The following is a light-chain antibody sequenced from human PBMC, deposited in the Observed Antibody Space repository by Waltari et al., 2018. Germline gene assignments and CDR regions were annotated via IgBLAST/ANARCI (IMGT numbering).Light chain of an antibody. CDR1: TIATKS. CDR2: FDS. Sequence: SYVLTQPPSVSVAPGQTATIPCWGNTIATKSVHWYQQKPGQAPVLVVCFDSDRPSGIPERFSGSNSGNTATLTISRVEPGDEADYFCQVWDNTSDQGIFGGGTKLTVL. V-gene: IGLV3-21*02. CDR3: QVWDNTSDQGI. J-gene: IGLJ2*01.